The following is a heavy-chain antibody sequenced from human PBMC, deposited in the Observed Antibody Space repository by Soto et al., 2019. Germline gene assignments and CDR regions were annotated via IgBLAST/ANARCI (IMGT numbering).Heavy chain of an antibody. V-gene: IGHV4-59*01. D-gene: IGHD3-10*01. CDR3: ARDFWFEELSGGYYYYAMDV. Sequence: QVQLQESGPGLVKPSETLSLTCTVSGGSISSSYWSWIRQPPGKGLEWIGYIYYTGSTYYIPSLKSRVIISVDASKSQFSLKLSSVTAADTAVYYCARDFWFEELSGGYYYYAMDVWGQGTTVTVSS. CDR2: IYYTGST. J-gene: IGHJ6*02. CDR1: GGSISSSY.